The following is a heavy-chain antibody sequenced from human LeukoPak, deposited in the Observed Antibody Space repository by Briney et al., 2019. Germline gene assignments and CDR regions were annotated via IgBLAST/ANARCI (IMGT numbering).Heavy chain of an antibody. J-gene: IGHJ6*03. CDR3: AREPHPRDSTNYYYMDV. D-gene: IGHD2-2*01. CDR2: IYTSGNT. V-gene: IGHV4-4*07. CDR1: GGSISSYY. Sequence: SETLSLTCTVSGGSISSYYWSWIRQPPGKGLEWIGRIYTSGNTNYNPSLKSRVTMSVDTSKNQFSLKLSSVTAADTAVYYCAREPHPRDSTNYYYMDVWGKGTTVTISS.